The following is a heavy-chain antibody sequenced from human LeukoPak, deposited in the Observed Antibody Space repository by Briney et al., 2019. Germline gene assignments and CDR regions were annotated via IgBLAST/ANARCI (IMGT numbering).Heavy chain of an antibody. Sequence: GGSLRLSCAASGFTLSSYAMHWVRQAPGKGLEWVAVISYDGSNKYYADSVKGRFTISRDNSKNTLYLQMNSLRAEDTAVYYCARVKGGTGLRPYDYWGQGTLVTVSS. J-gene: IGHJ4*02. CDR2: ISYDGSNK. CDR1: GFTLSSYA. CDR3: ARVKGGTGLRPYDY. V-gene: IGHV3-30*01. D-gene: IGHD5-12*01.